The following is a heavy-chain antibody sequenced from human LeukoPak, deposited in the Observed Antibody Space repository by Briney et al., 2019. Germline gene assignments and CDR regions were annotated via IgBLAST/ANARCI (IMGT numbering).Heavy chain of an antibody. CDR1: GYGFTSFW. CDR2: IYPGDSDT. D-gene: IGHD2-15*01. J-gene: IGHJ4*02. V-gene: IGHV5-51*01. Sequence: GESLKISCKGSGYGFTSFWIGWVRQMPGKGLEWMGMIYPGDSDTRYSPSFQGQVTISADKSIGTAYLQWSSLKASDTAMYYCARLVVVAATRYYFDYWGQGTLVTVSS. CDR3: ARLVVVAATRYYFDY.